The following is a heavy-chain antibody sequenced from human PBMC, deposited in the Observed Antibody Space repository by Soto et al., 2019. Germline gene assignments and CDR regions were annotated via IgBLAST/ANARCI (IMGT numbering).Heavy chain of an antibody. J-gene: IGHJ4*02. V-gene: IGHV3-23*01. CDR3: AKSPRGYSGYDPHPKTYYFDY. D-gene: IGHD5-12*01. CDR2: ISGSGGST. CDR1: GFTFSSYA. Sequence: GGSLRLSCAASGFTFSSYAMSWVRQAPGKGLEWVSAISGSGGSTYYADSVKGRFTISRDNSKNTLYLQMNSLRAEDTAVYYCAKSPRGYSGYDPHPKTYYFDYWGQGTLVTVSS.